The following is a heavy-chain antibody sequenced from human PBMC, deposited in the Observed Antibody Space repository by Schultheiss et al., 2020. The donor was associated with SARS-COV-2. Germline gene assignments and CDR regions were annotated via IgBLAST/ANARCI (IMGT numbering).Heavy chain of an antibody. CDR3: ARGPRFGESSLRPFDI. Sequence: SETLSLTCTVSGGSISSSNLWSWVRQSPGKGLEWIGEINHSGSTNYNPSLKSRVTISVDTSKNQFSLKLSSVTAADTAVYYCARGPRFGESSLRPFDIWGQGTKVTVSS. CDR1: GGSISSSNL. CDR2: INHSGST. V-gene: IGHV4-4*02. J-gene: IGHJ3*02. D-gene: IGHD3-10*01.